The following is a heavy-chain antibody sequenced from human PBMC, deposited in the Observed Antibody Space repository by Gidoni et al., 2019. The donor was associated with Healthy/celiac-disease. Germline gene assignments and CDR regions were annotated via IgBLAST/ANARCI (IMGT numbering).Heavy chain of an antibody. Sequence: QVQLVESGGGVVQPGGSLRLSCAASGFTFSSYGMHWVRQAPGKGLEWVAFIRYDGSNKYYADSVKGRFTISRDNSKNTLYLQMNSLRAEDTAVYYCAKWSHYGDSKRADAFDIWGQGTMVTVSS. V-gene: IGHV3-30*02. CDR3: AKWSHYGDSKRADAFDI. CDR1: GFTFSSYG. D-gene: IGHD4-17*01. J-gene: IGHJ3*02. CDR2: IRYDGSNK.